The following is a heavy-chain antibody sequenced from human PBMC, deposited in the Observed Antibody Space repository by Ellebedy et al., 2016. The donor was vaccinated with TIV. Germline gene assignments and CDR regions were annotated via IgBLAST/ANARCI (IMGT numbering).Heavy chain of an antibody. CDR1: GFTFSTNW. CDR2: IKPDGSEK. V-gene: IGHV3-7*01. Sequence: GGSLRLSCVASGFTFSTNWMGWVRQAPGKGLKWLANIKPDGSEKYYVDSVKGRFTISRDNSKNTLYLQMNSLRAEDTAVYYCATKVDDGSYYWGQGTLVTVSS. J-gene: IGHJ4*02. D-gene: IGHD3-22*01. CDR3: ATKVDDGSYY.